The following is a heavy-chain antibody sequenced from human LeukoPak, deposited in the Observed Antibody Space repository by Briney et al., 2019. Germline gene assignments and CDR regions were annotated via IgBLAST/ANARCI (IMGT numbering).Heavy chain of an antibody. V-gene: IGHV3-21*01. CDR3: AGRRIVGATKDAFDI. J-gene: IGHJ3*02. Sequence: GGSLRLSCAASGFTFSSYSMNWVRKAPGKGLEWVSSISSSSSYIYYADSVKGRFTISRDNAKNSLYLQMNSLRAEDTAVYYCAGRRIVGATKDAFDIWGQGTMVTVSS. CDR2: ISSSSSYI. D-gene: IGHD1-26*01. CDR1: GFTFSSYS.